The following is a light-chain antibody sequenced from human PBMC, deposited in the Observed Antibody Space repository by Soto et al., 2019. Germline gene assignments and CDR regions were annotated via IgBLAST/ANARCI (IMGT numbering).Light chain of an antibody. CDR1: PSVSTT. J-gene: IGKJ2*01. Sequence: EIVMTQSPATLSVSPGERVTLSCRASPSVSTTLAWYQQKVGQAPRLLLYGASTRANDIPARFSGSGSGTEFILTINSLQSDDFAVYYCQQYRSWPGTFGQGTKLEIK. CDR3: QQYRSWPGT. V-gene: IGKV3D-15*01. CDR2: GAS.